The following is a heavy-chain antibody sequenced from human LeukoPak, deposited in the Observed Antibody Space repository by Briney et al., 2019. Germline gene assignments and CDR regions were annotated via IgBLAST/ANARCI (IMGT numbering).Heavy chain of an antibody. Sequence: SVKVSCKASGGTFSSYAISWVRQAPGQGLEWMGGIIPIFGTANYAQKFQGRVTITADESTSTAYMELSSLRSEDTAVYYCASGIGRYYDSSGYYYYFDYWGQGTLVTVSS. CDR2: IIPIFGTA. CDR1: GGTFSSYA. CDR3: ASGIGRYYDSSGYYYYFDY. J-gene: IGHJ4*02. D-gene: IGHD3-22*01. V-gene: IGHV1-69*01.